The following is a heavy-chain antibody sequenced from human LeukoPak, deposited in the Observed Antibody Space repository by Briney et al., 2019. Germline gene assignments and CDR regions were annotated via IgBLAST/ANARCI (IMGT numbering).Heavy chain of an antibody. CDR1: GGTFSSYA. D-gene: IGHD5-18*01. V-gene: IGHV1-69*04. Sequence: SVKVSCKASGGTFSSYAISWVRQDPGQGLEWRGRIIPIFGIANYAQKFQGRVTITADKSTSTAYMELSSLRSEDTAVYYCASWEDTAMDGDYWGQGTLVTVSS. CDR2: IIPIFGIA. J-gene: IGHJ4*02. CDR3: ASWEDTAMDGDY.